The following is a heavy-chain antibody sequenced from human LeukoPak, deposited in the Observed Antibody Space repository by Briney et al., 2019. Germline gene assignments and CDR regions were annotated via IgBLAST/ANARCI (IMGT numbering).Heavy chain of an antibody. CDR3: ARGGPFFDY. D-gene: IGHD2-15*01. Sequence: PSETLSLTCTVSGGSISSSSYYWGWIRQPPGKGLEWIGSIYYSGSTYYNPSLKSRVTISVDRSKNQFSLKLSSVTAADTAVYYCARGGPFFDYWGQGTLVTVSS. CDR1: GGSISSSSYY. V-gene: IGHV4-39*07. CDR2: IYYSGST. J-gene: IGHJ4*02.